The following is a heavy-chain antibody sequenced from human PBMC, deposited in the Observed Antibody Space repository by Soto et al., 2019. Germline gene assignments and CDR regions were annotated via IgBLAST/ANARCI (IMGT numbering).Heavy chain of an antibody. J-gene: IGHJ6*02. CDR2: VSGSGGRT. D-gene: IGHD3-16*02. V-gene: IGHV3-23*01. CDR1: GFTFSSYA. Sequence: EVQLLESGGGLVQPGGSLRLSCAASGFTFSSYAMSWVRQAPGQGLEWVSGVSGSGGRTYYADSVKGRFTIPRDNSKTTLYLQMNSLRAEDTAVYYCAKDITFGGVIAEYGMDVWGQGTTVTVSS. CDR3: AKDITFGGVIAEYGMDV.